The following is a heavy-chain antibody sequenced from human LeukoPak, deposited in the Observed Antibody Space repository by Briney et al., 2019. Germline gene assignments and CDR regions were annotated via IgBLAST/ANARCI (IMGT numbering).Heavy chain of an antibody. CDR2: ISTSGGST. D-gene: IGHD6-6*01. V-gene: IGHV3-23*01. CDR3: AKAIGTVAARPLDF. J-gene: IGHJ4*02. Sequence: GGSLRLSCAASGFTFSSYAMSWVRHPPGKGLQWVSGISTSGGSTYYADSVKGRFTISRDNSKNTLYLQMNSLRAEDTAVYYCAKAIGTVAARPLDFWGQGTLVTVSS. CDR1: GFTFSSYA.